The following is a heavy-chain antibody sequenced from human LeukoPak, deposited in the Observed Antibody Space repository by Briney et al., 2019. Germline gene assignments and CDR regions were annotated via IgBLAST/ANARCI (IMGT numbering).Heavy chain of an antibody. Sequence: ASVKVSCKASGGTFSKYTISWVRQRPGQGLEWMGGITPLFGTANYAQKFQGRVTITADESASTAYMELSSLRSEGTAVYYCARDNFGGVLEWQNLDYWGQGTLVTVSS. CDR2: ITPLFGTA. V-gene: IGHV1-69*01. CDR3: ARDNFGGVLEWQNLDY. CDR1: GGTFSKYT. D-gene: IGHD3-3*01. J-gene: IGHJ4*02.